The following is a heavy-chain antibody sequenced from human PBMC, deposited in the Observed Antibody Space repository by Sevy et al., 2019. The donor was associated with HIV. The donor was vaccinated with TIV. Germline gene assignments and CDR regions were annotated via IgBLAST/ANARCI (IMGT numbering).Heavy chain of an antibody. D-gene: IGHD3-22*01. Sequence: ASVKVSCKASGYTFTGYYMHWVQQAPGQGLEWMGWINPNSGGTNYAQKFQGRVTMTRDTSISTAYMELSRLRSDDTAVYYCAARYYYDSSGYYSAEYFQHWGQGTLVTVSS. CDR1: GYTFTGYY. V-gene: IGHV1-2*02. J-gene: IGHJ1*01. CDR2: INPNSGGT. CDR3: AARYYYDSSGYYSAEYFQH.